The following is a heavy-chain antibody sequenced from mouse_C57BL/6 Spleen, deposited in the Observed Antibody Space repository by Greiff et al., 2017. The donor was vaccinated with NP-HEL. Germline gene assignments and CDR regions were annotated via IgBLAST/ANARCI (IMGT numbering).Heavy chain of an antibody. V-gene: IGHV1-53*01. J-gene: IGHJ4*01. CDR2: INPSNGGT. CDR3: AIGYYYGSTDYAMDY. Sequence: QVQLQQSGTELVKPGASVKLSCKASGYTFTSYWMHWVKQRPGQGLEWIGNINPSNGGTNYNEKFKSKATLTVDKSSSTAYMQLSSLTSEDSAVYYCAIGYYYGSTDYAMDYWGQGTSVTVSS. CDR1: GYTFTSYW. D-gene: IGHD1-1*01.